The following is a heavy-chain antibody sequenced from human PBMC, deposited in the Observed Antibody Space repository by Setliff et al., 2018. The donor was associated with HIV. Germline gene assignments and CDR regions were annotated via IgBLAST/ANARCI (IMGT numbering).Heavy chain of an antibody. J-gene: IGHJ3*02. Sequence: PVGSLRLSCAASGFTFSNAWMSWVRQAPGKGLEWVGRIKSKTDGGTTDYAAPVKGRFTISRDDSKNTLYLQMNSLKTEDTAVYYCTTAYITMIVVVNDAFDIWGQGTMVTVSS. V-gene: IGHV3-15*01. CDR1: GFTFSNAW. D-gene: IGHD3-22*01. CDR2: IKSKTDGGTT. CDR3: TTAYITMIVVVNDAFDI.